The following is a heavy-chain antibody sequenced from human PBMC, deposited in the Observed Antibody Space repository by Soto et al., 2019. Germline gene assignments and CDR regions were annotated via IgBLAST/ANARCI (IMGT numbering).Heavy chain of an antibody. CDR2: ISSSDGST. V-gene: IGHV3-23*01. CDR1: GLTLNNYA. CDR3: ASPPRPTLADNIFDF. J-gene: IGHJ4*02. Sequence: EAHFLESGGGLVQPGGSLRLSCAASGLTLNNYAMSWVRQAPGKGLEWISAISSSDGSTYYADSVKGRFTISRDNSKNTLYLQMTSLRAEDTAVYYCASPPRPTLADNIFDFWGQGTLVTVSS. D-gene: IGHD1-20*01.